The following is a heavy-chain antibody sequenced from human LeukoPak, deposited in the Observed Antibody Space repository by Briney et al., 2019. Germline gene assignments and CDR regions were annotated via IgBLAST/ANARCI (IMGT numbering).Heavy chain of an antibody. CDR2: INHSGST. D-gene: IGHD1-26*01. J-gene: IGHJ4*02. Sequence: SETLSLTCAVYGGSFSGYYWSWIRQPPGKGLEWIGEINHSGSTNYNPSLKSRVTISVDKSKNQFSLKLSSVTAADTAVYYCARDPGSGSFGPFDYWGQGTLVTVSS. CDR3: ARDPGSGSFGPFDY. V-gene: IGHV4-34*01. CDR1: GGSFSGYY.